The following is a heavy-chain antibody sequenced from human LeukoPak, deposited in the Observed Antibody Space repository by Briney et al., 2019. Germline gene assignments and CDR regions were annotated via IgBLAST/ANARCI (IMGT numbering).Heavy chain of an antibody. CDR1: GFTFTDYY. J-gene: IGHJ4*02. V-gene: IGHV3-11*04. Sequence: GGSLRLSCAASGFTFTDYYMSWIRQAPGKGLEFLSYISPTGTTTSYADSVKGRFTISRDNAKNSLCLQMNSLRAEDTAVYYCTTLTVATNFDYWGQGTLVTVSS. CDR2: ISPTGTTT. CDR3: TTLTVATNFDY. D-gene: IGHD5-12*01.